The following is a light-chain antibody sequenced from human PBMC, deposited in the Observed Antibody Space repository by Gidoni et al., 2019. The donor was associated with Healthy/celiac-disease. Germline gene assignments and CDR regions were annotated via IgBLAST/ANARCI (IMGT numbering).Light chain of an antibody. CDR2: GTS. CDR3: QSYDSSLSGWV. V-gene: IGLV1-40*01. Sequence: QSVLTQPTSVSGAPGPRVTISCTGSSSNIGAGYDVHWYQQLPGTAPKLLIYGTSNRPSGVPDRFSGSKSGTSASLAITGLQAEDEADYYCQSYDSSLSGWVFGGGTKLTVL. J-gene: IGLJ3*02. CDR1: SSNIGAGYD.